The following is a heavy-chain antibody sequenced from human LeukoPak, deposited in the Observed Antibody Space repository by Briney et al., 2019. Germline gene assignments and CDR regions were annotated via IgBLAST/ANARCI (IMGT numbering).Heavy chain of an antibody. J-gene: IGHJ2*01. D-gene: IGHD3-10*01. CDR3: ARITMVRGVIFDWYFDL. CDR2: ISAYNGNT. Sequence: ASVKVSCEASVYGFTSHYMHWVRQAPGQGLEWMGWISAYNGNTNYAQKLQGRVTMTTDTSTSIAHMELRSLRSDDTAVYYCARITMVRGVIFDWYFDLWGRGTLVTVSS. V-gene: IGHV1-18*04. CDR1: VYGFTSHY.